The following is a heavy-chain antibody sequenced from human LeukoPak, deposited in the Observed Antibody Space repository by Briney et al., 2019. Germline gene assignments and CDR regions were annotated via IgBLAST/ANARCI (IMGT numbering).Heavy chain of an antibody. Sequence: GGSLRLSCAASGFTFSSHWMHWVRQAPGKGLEWLSRIVSDGSHTFYADSVKGRFTISRDNAKNTLSLQMNSLRVDDTAVYYCARDRGGDDAFDPWGHGTMVTVSS. CDR1: GFTFSSHW. J-gene: IGHJ3*01. CDR3: ARDRGGDDAFDP. V-gene: IGHV3-74*01. D-gene: IGHD2-21*01. CDR2: IVSDGSHT.